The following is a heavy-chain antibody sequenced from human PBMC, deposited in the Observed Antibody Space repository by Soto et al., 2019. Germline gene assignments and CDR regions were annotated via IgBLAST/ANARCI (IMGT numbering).Heavy chain of an antibody. J-gene: IGHJ4*02. CDR1: GFTFNNYG. D-gene: IGHD3-22*01. V-gene: IGHV3-74*01. CDR3: ARAKYSYDSSGYPSYYFDY. Sequence: VSLRLSCAASGFTFNNYGLSWVRQAPGKGLEWVSLINSDGSSTAYADFVKGRFPISRDNAKNTLYLQLNSLRAEDTAVYYCARAKYSYDSSGYPSYYFDYWGRGTLVTVSS. CDR2: INSDGSST.